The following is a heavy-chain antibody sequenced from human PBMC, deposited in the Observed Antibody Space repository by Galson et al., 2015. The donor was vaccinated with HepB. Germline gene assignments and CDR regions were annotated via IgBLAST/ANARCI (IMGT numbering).Heavy chain of an antibody. Sequence: SVKVSCKASGYTFINNNITWVRQASGQGLEWMGWISTYNGKTNHAQKLQGRVTMTTDTSTNIAYMELRSLRSDDTAVYYCAEVRGFCTGGSCGHDAFDIWGQGTVVTVSS. CDR2: ISTYNGKT. D-gene: IGHD2-15*01. V-gene: IGHV1-18*04. J-gene: IGHJ3*02. CDR1: GYTFINNN. CDR3: AEVRGFCTGGSCGHDAFDI.